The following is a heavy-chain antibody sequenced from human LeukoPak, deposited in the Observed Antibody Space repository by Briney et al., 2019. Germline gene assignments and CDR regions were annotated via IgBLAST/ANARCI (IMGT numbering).Heavy chain of an antibody. CDR1: GYTFTGYY. CDR3: ARDSLDYYGMDV. V-gene: IGHV1-2*02. J-gene: IGHJ6*02. Sequence: ASVKVSCKASGYTFTGYYMRWVRQAPGQGLEWMGWINPNSGGTNYAQKFQGRVTMTRDTSISTAYMELSRLRSDDTAVYYCARDSLDYYGMDVWGQGTTVTVSS. CDR2: INPNSGGT.